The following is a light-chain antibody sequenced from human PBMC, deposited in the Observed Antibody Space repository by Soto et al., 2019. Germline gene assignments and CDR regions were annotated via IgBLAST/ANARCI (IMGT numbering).Light chain of an antibody. J-gene: IGKJ5*01. CDR3: QQLNSYPIT. V-gene: IGKV1-9*01. CDR2: AAS. Sequence: DIQMTQSPSSLSASVGDRVTLTCRESRGISNYLAWYQQKPGKVPKLLIYAASNLQSGVPSRFSGSGAGTDFTLTISSLQPEDFATYYCQQLNSYPITFGQGTRLEIK. CDR1: RGISNY.